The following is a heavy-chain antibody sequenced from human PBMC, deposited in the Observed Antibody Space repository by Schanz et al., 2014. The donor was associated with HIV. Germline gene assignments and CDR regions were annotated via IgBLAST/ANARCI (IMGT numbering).Heavy chain of an antibody. CDR1: GGTFNNYT. D-gene: IGHD1-26*01. CDR2: IIPMLGTA. J-gene: IGHJ3*02. CDR3: ARIAWEEAFDI. Sequence: QVQLVQSGPEVKRPGASVRVSCKASGGTFNNYTVTWVRQAPGQGLEWMGGIIPMLGTANYAQKFQGRVMIIADESTNTVYMELTSLRSDDTAVYYCARIAWEEAFDIWGQGTMVTVSS. V-gene: IGHV1-69*13.